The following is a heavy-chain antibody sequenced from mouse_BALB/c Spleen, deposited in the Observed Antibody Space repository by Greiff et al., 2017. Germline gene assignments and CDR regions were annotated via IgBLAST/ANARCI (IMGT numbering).Heavy chain of an antibody. CDR2: ISYDGSN. V-gene: IGHV3-6*02. J-gene: IGHJ2*01. Sequence: EVKLQESGPGLVKPSQSLSLTCSVTGYSITSGYYWNWIRQFPGNKLEWMGYISYDGSNNYNPSLKNRISITRDTSKNQFFLKLNSVTTGDTATYYCARDMITSDYWGQGTTLTVSS. D-gene: IGHD2-4*01. CDR1: GYSITSGYY. CDR3: ARDMITSDY.